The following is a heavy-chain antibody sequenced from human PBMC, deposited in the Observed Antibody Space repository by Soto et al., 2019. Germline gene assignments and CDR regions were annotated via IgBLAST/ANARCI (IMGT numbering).Heavy chain of an antibody. Sequence: GAAVKVSCKACGYTFTSYGISWVRQAPGQGLEWMGWISAYNGNTSYAQKLQGRVTMTRNTSISTAYMELSSLRSEDTAVYYCARENGLLAFDIWGQGTMVTVSS. V-gene: IGHV1-18*01. CDR1: GYTFTSYG. CDR3: ARENGLLAFDI. CDR2: ISAYNGNT. D-gene: IGHD2-21*01. J-gene: IGHJ3*02.